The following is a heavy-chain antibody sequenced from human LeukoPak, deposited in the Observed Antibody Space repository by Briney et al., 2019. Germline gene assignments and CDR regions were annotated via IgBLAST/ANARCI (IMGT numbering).Heavy chain of an antibody. Sequence: GGSLRLSCAASGFIVSSNYMSWVRQAPGKGLEWVSVIYRGGSTYYADSVKGRFTISRDNAKNSLYLQMNSLRAEDTAVYYCARDGYYDSSGYYYSYYYYYYYMDVWGKGTTVTVSS. J-gene: IGHJ6*03. V-gene: IGHV3-66*01. CDR1: GFIVSSNY. CDR2: IYRGGST. D-gene: IGHD3-22*01. CDR3: ARDGYYDSSGYYYSYYYYYYYMDV.